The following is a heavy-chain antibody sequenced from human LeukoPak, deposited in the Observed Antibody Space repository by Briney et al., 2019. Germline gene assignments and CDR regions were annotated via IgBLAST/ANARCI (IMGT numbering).Heavy chain of an antibody. Sequence: PSETLSLTCTVSGGSISSGGYYWSWIRQHPGKGLEWVSVIYSGGSTYYADSVKGRFTISRHNSKNTLYLQMNSLRAEDTAVYYCARRMIGVTTVTTDAFDIWGQGTMVTVSS. CDR2: IYSGGST. J-gene: IGHJ3*02. CDR3: ARRMIGVTTVTTDAFDI. D-gene: IGHD4-17*01. CDR1: GGSISSGGYY. V-gene: IGHV3-53*04.